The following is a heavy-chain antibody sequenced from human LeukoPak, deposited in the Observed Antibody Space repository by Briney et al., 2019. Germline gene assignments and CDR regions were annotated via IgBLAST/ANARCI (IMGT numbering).Heavy chain of an antibody. Sequence: GGSLRLSCAASGFTFSSYGMNWVRQSPGKGLEWVAVILHDGSNKYYADSVKGRFTISRDNSKNTMYLQMNSLRDEDTAVYYCARGPSGYHNTGGQGTLVTVSS. J-gene: IGHJ4*02. D-gene: IGHD5-12*01. CDR1: GFTFSSYG. CDR2: ILHDGSNK. V-gene: IGHV3-30*03. CDR3: ARGPSGYHNT.